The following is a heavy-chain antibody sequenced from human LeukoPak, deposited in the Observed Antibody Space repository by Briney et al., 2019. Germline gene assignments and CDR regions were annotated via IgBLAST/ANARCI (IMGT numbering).Heavy chain of an antibody. V-gene: IGHV4-39*07. CDR2: IYYSGST. Sequence: SETLSLTCTVSGGSISSSSYYWGWIRQPPGKGLEWIGSIYYSGSTYYNPSLKSRVTISVDTSKNQFSLKLSSVTAADTAVYYCAGSHRRGPDYWGQGTLVTVSS. CDR1: GGSISSSSYY. D-gene: IGHD2-15*01. CDR3: AGSHRRGPDY. J-gene: IGHJ4*02.